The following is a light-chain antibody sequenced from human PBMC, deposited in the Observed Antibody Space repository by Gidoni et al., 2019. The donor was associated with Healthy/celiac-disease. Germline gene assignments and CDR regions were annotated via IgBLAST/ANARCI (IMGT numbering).Light chain of an antibody. CDR2: GAS. CDR1: QSVSSN. J-gene: IGKJ2*01. Sequence: EIVMTQSPATLSVSPGERATLSCRASQSVSSNLAWYQQKPGQAPRLLIYGASTRATGIPARFSGSGSGTEFTLTISSLQSEDFAVYYCQQYNNWPPIALYTFXQXTKLEIK. CDR3: QQYNNWPPIALYT. V-gene: IGKV3-15*01.